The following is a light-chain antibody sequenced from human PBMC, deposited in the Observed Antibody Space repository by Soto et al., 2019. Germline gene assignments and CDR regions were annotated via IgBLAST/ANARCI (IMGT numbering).Light chain of an antibody. CDR2: DAS. J-gene: IGKJ1*01. CDR3: QQCATSPLT. CDR1: QTIINNY. Sequence: EIVLTQAPGTLSWSPGERATLSCRASQTIINNYLAWYQQKPGQAPRLLIHDASSRATGIPDRFSGSGSGTDFTLTISRLEPEDSAVYYCQQCATSPLTFGQGTKVEIK. V-gene: IGKV3-20*01.